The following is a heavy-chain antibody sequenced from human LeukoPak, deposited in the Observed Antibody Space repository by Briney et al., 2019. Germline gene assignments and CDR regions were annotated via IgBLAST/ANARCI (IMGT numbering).Heavy chain of an antibody. V-gene: IGHV3-30*04. Sequence: PGWSLRLSCEASGFIFSRYAMNWVRQAPGKGLEWVAVVSHDGTNKDYADSVKGRFTISRDNSRNTMSLHLDSLRVEDTAVYYCAREWDFGKTSSWYAGSDCWGQGTLVIVSS. D-gene: IGHD2-2*01. J-gene: IGHJ4*02. CDR3: AREWDFGKTSSWYAGSDC. CDR2: VSHDGTNK. CDR1: GFIFSRYA.